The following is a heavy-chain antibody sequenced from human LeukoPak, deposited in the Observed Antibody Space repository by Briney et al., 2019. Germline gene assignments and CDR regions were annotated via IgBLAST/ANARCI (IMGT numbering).Heavy chain of an antibody. D-gene: IGHD3-3*01. CDR1: GFTFSSYG. J-gene: IGHJ4*02. Sequence: PGGSLRLSCAAPGFTFSSYGIHWVRQVPGKGLEWLAFMRYGESDTHYTDSVKGRFTISRDNSKHTLYLQMNSLRGGDTGIYYCASPYYDFWSGYYRLDYWGQGTLVTVSS. CDR2: MRYGESDT. CDR3: ASPYYDFWSGYYRLDY. V-gene: IGHV3-30*02.